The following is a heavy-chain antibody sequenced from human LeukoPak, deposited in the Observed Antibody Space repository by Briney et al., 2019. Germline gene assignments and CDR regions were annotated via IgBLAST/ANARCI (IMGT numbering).Heavy chain of an antibody. CDR1: GFTFSDYY. CDR3: ARDLRPGYSYGYIDY. CDR2: ISSSGSTI. Sequence: GGSLRLSCAASGFTFSDYYMSWIRQAPGKGLEWVSYISSSGSTIYYADSVKGRFTISRDNAKNSLYLQMNRLRDEDTAVYYCARDLRPGYSYGYIDYWGQGTLVSVSS. J-gene: IGHJ4*02. D-gene: IGHD5-18*01. V-gene: IGHV3-11*01.